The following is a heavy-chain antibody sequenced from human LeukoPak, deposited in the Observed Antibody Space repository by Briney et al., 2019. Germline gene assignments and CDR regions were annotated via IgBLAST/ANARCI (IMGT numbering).Heavy chain of an antibody. CDR3: ASGPLTSPYFDY. J-gene: IGHJ4*02. D-gene: IGHD2-21*02. Sequence: SETLSLTCTVSGGSISSGGYYWSWIRQHPGKGLEWIGYIYYSGSTYYNPSLKSRVTISVDTSKNQFSLKLSSVTAADTAVYYCASGPLTSPYFDYRGQGTLVTVSS. CDR2: IYYSGST. CDR1: GGSISSGGYY. V-gene: IGHV4-31*03.